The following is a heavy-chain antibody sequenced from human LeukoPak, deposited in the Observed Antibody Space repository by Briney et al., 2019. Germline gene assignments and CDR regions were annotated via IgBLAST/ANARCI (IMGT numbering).Heavy chain of an antibody. V-gene: IGHV3-11*01. D-gene: IGHD2-2*01. J-gene: IGHJ4*02. CDR2: ISSSDSTI. CDR1: GFTFVDYY. Sequence: GGSRRLSGAASGFTFVDYYMGWIRRAPGRGLEWVSYISSSDSTIYYADSVKGRFTISRDNAKNSLYLQMNSLRAEDTAIYYCARGLPATLLDYWGQGTLVTVSS. CDR3: ARGLPATLLDY.